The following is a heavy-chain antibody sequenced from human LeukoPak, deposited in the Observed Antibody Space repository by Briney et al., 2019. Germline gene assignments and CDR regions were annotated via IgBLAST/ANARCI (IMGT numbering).Heavy chain of an antibody. CDR1: GYTLTELS. J-gene: IGHJ5*02. Sequence: ASVKVSCKVSGYTLTELSMHWVRQDPGKGPEWKGGFDPEDGETIYAQKFQGRVTMTEDTSTDTAYMELSSLRSEDTAVYYCATGGDCTNGVCPNWFDPWGQGTLVTVSS. CDR3: ATGGDCTNGVCPNWFDP. D-gene: IGHD2-8*01. V-gene: IGHV1-24*01. CDR2: FDPEDGET.